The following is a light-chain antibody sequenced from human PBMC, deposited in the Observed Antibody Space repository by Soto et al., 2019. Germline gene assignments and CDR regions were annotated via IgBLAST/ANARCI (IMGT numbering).Light chain of an antibody. CDR2: KAS. CDR3: QQYKDYPLT. CDR1: QTLNIW. Sequence: DIQMTQSPSTLSASVGDRVTITCRASQTLNIWLAWYQQKPGKAPNLLIYKASSLESRVPSRFSGSGSGTEFTLTISSLQPDDSATYYCQQYKDYPLTFGGGTKVEIK. J-gene: IGKJ4*01. V-gene: IGKV1-5*03.